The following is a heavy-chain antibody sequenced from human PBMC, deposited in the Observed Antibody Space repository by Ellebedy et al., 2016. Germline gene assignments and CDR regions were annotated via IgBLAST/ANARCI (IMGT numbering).Heavy chain of an antibody. V-gene: IGHV3-33*08. J-gene: IGHJ4*02. CDR3: ARGVTPVYGPGTYHKAYFDY. CDR1: GFTFDDYT. CDR2: IWYDGSSQ. D-gene: IGHD3-10*01. Sequence: GESLKISCAASGFTFDDYTMHWVRQAPGKGLEWVAVIWYDGSSQYYADSVKGRFTISRDNSKKTMHLQMNSLRADDTAVYYCARGVTPVYGPGTYHKAYFDYWGQGTQVTVPS.